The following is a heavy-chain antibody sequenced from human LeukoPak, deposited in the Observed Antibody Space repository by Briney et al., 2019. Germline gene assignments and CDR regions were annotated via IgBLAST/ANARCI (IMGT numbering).Heavy chain of an antibody. Sequence: GGSLRLSCAASGFTFSSYEMNWVRQAPGKGLEWVSYISSSGSTIYYADSVKGRFTISRDNAKNSLYLQMNSLRAEDTAVYYCARGPYSEGRGFDYWGQGTLVTVSS. V-gene: IGHV3-48*03. CDR3: ARGPYSEGRGFDY. CDR2: ISSSGSTI. J-gene: IGHJ4*02. CDR1: GFTFSSYE. D-gene: IGHD6-13*01.